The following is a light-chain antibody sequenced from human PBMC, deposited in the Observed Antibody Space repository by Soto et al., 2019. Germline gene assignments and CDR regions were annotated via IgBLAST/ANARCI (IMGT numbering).Light chain of an antibody. V-gene: IGKV1-16*02. Sequence: DIQMTQSPPSLSASVGDTVTITCRASQSIQYNLVWYQQKPGKAPKSLIYAASRLQTGVSSKFSVSGYGTDFILTSSDLQPPDFATYYCQQYDYYPLTFGGGTTVEIK. CDR3: QQYDYYPLT. CDR1: QSIQYN. CDR2: AAS. J-gene: IGKJ4*01.